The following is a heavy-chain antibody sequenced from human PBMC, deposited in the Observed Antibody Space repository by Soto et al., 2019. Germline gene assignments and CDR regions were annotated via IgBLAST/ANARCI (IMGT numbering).Heavy chain of an antibody. Sequence: EVLLVDSGGDLVKPGGSLRLSWGGSGFAFRNAWINWVRQAPGKGMEWVGRIKSKTSGGTTDFAAPVRGRFAITRDDSRNMAYMQMNSLNTADTDVYYCTTDSSHSMTDVRFDYWGHGTLVTVSS. CDR3: TTDSSHSMTDVRFDY. CDR1: GFAFRNAW. CDR2: IKSKTSGGTT. J-gene: IGHJ4*01. D-gene: IGHD3-22*01. V-gene: IGHV3-15*07.